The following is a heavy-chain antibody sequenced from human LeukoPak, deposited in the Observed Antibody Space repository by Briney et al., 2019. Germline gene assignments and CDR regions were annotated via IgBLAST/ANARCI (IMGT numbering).Heavy chain of an antibody. CDR2: IYHSGST. V-gene: IGHV4-38-2*01. CDR3: ARLDGNCYFDL. Sequence: PSETLSLTCAVSGYSITTGSYWGWIRQPPGKGPEWIGSIYHSGSTYYNPSLKSRVTISVDTSKNHFSLKLSSVTAADTAVYYCARLDGNCYFDLWGRGTLVTVSS. J-gene: IGHJ2*01. CDR1: GYSITTGSY. D-gene: IGHD5-24*01.